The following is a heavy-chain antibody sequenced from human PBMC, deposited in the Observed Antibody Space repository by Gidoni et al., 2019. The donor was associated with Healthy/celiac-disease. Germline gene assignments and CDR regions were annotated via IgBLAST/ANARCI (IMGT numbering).Heavy chain of an antibody. CDR2: IYTSGST. J-gene: IGHJ4*02. Sequence: QVQLQESGPGLVKPSQTLSLTCTVSGGSISSGSYYWSWIRQPAGKGLEWIGRIYTSGSTNYNPSLKSRVTMSVDTSKNQFSLKLSSVTAADTAVYYCARGAIDILTGPLDYWGQGTLVTVSS. CDR3: ARGAIDILTGPLDY. D-gene: IGHD3-9*01. CDR1: GGSISSGSYY. V-gene: IGHV4-61*02.